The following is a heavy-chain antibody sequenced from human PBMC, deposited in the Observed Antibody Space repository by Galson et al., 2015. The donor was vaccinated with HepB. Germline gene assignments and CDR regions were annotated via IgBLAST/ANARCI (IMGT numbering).Heavy chain of an antibody. Sequence: SLRLSCAASGFTFSSYWMSWVRQAPGKGLEWVANIKQDGSEKYYVDSVKGRFTISRDNAKNSLYLQMNSLRAEDTAVYYCARIQLKSLLWFGEGGGYFDYSFQGTLVTVSS. D-gene: IGHD3-10*01. V-gene: IGHV3-7*03. CDR1: GFTFSSYW. CDR3: ARIQLKSLLWFGEGGGYFDY. CDR2: IKQDGSEK. J-gene: IGHJ4*02.